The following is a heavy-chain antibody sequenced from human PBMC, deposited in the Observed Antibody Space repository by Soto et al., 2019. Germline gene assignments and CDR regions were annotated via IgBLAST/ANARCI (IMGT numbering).Heavy chain of an antibody. Sequence: PSETLSLTCAVYGGSFSDYYWNWIRQPPGKGLEWIGEINHSGSTNYNPSLMSRVTMSVDTSKNQFSLKLSSVTAADTAVYYCARADPDIPMISVPGFDYWGQGTLVTVSS. D-gene: IGHD3-22*01. CDR2: INHSGST. CDR3: ARADPDIPMISVPGFDY. V-gene: IGHV4-34*01. J-gene: IGHJ4*02. CDR1: GGSFSDYY.